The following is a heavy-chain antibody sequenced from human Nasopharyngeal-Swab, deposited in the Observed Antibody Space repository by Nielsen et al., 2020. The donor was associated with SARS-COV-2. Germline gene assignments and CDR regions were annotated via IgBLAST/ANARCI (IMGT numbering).Heavy chain of an antibody. CDR1: GGSFSGYY. CDR2: INHSGST. Sequence: SETLSLTCAVYGGSFSGYYWSWIRQPPGKGLEWIGEINHSGSTYYNPSLKSRVTISVDTSKNQFSLKLSSVTAADTAVYYCARLPILTKYDILTGFFDYWGQGTLVTVSS. J-gene: IGHJ4*02. D-gene: IGHD3-9*01. V-gene: IGHV4-34*01. CDR3: ARLPILTKYDILTGFFDY.